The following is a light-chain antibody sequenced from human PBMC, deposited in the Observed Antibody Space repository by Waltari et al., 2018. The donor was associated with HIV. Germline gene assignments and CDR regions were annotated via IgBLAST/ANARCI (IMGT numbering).Light chain of an antibody. V-gene: IGLV2-8*01. CDR1: SSDVGGFDY. CDR3: SSYKDANDVV. Sequence: QSALTQPPSASGSPGQSVTISCAGTSSDVGGFDYVSWYHQQPTKAPKLILYEVNRRPSGVPDRFSSSKSGNTDSLTVSGLQPEDEGDYYCSSYKDANDVVFGGGTKLTVL. J-gene: IGLJ2*01. CDR2: EVN.